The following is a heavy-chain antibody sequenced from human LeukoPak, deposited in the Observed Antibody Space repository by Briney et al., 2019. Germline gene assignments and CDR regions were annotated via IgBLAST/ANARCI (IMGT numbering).Heavy chain of an antibody. V-gene: IGHV3-48*01. CDR1: GFTFSSYW. CDR2: ISSSSSTI. D-gene: IGHD5-18*01. J-gene: IGHJ4*02. CDR3: ARTVLSMVTGFDY. Sequence: GGSLRLSCAASGFTFSSYWMNWVRQAPGKGLEWVSYISSSSSTIYYADSVKGRFTISRDNAKNSLYLQMNSLRAEDTAVYYCARTVLSMVTGFDYWGQGTLVTVSS.